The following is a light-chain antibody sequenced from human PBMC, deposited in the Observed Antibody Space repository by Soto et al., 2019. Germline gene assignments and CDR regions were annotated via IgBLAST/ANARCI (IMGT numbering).Light chain of an antibody. J-gene: IGKJ2*01. Sequence: DIQMTQSPSSLSASVGETVTITCRASQNIGNYLNWYRQKPGKAPELLMFAGSSLITGVPSRFSGSGSGTDFTLTVSGLQPEDFGTYYCQQTYITPMYTFGRGTKLEIK. V-gene: IGKV1-39*01. CDR2: AGS. CDR1: QNIGNY. CDR3: QQTYITPMYT.